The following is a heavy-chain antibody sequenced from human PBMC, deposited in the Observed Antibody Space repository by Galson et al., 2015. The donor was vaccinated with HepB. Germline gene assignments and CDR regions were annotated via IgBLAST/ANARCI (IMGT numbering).Heavy chain of an antibody. V-gene: IGHV4-39*07. J-gene: IGHJ2*01. CDR2: IYYSGST. Sequence: QVHLQESGPGLVKPSETLSLTCTVSGGSISSSSHYWGWIRQPPGKGLEWIGSIYYSGSTYYNPSLKSRVTISVDTSKNQFSLKLTSVTAADTSVYFCARTLYSGSSFTDWYFDLWGRGTLVTVSS. D-gene: IGHD1-26*01. CDR3: ARTLYSGSSFTDWYFDL. CDR1: GGSISSSSHY.